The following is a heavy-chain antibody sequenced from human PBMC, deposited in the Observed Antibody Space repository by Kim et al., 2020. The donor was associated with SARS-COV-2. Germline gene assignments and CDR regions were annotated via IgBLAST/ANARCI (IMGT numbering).Heavy chain of an antibody. CDR3: AGSALNWFDP. CDR2: NK. Sequence: NKYYADSVKGRFTSSRDNSKNTLYLQMNSLRAEDTAVYYCAGSALNWFDPWGQGTLVTVSS. V-gene: IGHV3-30-3*01. D-gene: IGHD5-12*01. J-gene: IGHJ5*02.